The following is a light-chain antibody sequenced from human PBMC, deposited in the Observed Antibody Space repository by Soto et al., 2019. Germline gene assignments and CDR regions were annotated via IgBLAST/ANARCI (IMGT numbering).Light chain of an antibody. V-gene: IGLV2-14*01. J-gene: IGLJ2*01. Sequence: QSVRTQPASVSGSPGQSITISCTGTSSDVGGYNYVSWYQQHPGKAPKPMIYEVSNRPSGVSNRFSGSKSGNTASLTISGLQAEDEADYYCSSYTSSSTPVVFGGGTKVTVL. CDR3: SSYTSSSTPVV. CDR2: EVS. CDR1: SSDVGGYNY.